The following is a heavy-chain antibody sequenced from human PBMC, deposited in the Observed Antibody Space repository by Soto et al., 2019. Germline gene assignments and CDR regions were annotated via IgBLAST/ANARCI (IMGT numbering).Heavy chain of an antibody. CDR1: GGTFSSYA. CDR2: IIPIFGTA. D-gene: IGHD3-22*01. V-gene: IGHV1-69*01. CDR3: ARVSYYDSSGYPTRGFDY. Sequence: QVQLVQSGAEVKKPGSSVKVSCKASGGTFSSYAISWVRQAPGQGLEWMGGIIPIFGTANYAQKFQGRVTSTADESTSTAYMELSSLRSEDTAVYYCARVSYYDSSGYPTRGFDYWGQGTLVTVSS. J-gene: IGHJ4*02.